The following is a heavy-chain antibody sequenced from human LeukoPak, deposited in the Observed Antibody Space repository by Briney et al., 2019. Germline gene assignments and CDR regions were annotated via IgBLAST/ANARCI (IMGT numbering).Heavy chain of an antibody. CDR3: ARDRVTMVRGVTSNWFDP. Sequence: SETLSLTCTVSGGSISSYYWSWIRQPPGKGLEWIGYIYYSGSTNYNPSLKSRVTISVDTSKNQSSLKLSSVTAADTAVYYCARDRVTMVRGVTSNWFDPWGQGTLVTVSS. CDR1: GGSISSYY. D-gene: IGHD3-10*01. V-gene: IGHV4-59*01. CDR2: IYYSGST. J-gene: IGHJ5*02.